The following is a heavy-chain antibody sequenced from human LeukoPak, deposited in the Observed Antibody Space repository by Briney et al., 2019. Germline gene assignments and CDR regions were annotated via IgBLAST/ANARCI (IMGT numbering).Heavy chain of an antibody. Sequence: GGSLRLSCAASGFTFSSHAMAWVRQAPGKGLEWVAFIRYDGSNKYYADSVKGRFTISRDNSENTLYLQMNSLRAEDTAVYYCAKDRGTAMVLYYFDYWGQGTLVTVSS. D-gene: IGHD5-18*01. J-gene: IGHJ4*02. V-gene: IGHV3-30*02. CDR3: AKDRGTAMVLYYFDY. CDR2: IRYDGSNK. CDR1: GFTFSSHA.